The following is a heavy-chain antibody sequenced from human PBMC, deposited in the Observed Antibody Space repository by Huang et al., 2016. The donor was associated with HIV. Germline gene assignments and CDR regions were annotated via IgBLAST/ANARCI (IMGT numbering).Heavy chain of an antibody. V-gene: IGHV1-3*01. Sequence: QVHLVQSGPEVKKPGASVKVSCKASGYNFTSRGLHWVRQATGQRLEWMGYINPGKGNTKYSPKFQDRVTLTRDISANTAYMQLGRLTSEDTAVYYCASGQRMRESDIVATIPVSWGQGALVTVSS. CDR1: GYNFTSRG. J-gene: IGHJ5*02. CDR3: ASGQRMRESDIVATIPVS. D-gene: IGHD5-12*01. CDR2: INPGKGNT.